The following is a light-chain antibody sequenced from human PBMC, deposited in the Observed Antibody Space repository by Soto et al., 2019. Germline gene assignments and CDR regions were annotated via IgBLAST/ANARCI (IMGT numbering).Light chain of an antibody. V-gene: IGKV3-20*01. J-gene: IGKJ2*01. CDR3: QQYGFSSMFT. CDR2: GAS. Sequence: VLTQSPGTLSLSPGERATLSCRASQSVSSSYLAWYQQKPGQAPRLLIYGASTRATGIPDRFSGSGSGTDFTLNISRLEPEDFAVYYCQQYGFSSMFTFGQGTKLEIK. CDR1: QSVSSSY.